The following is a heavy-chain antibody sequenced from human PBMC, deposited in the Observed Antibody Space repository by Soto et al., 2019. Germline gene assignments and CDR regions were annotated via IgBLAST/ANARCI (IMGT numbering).Heavy chain of an antibody. V-gene: IGHV3-30-3*01. J-gene: IGHJ1*01. CDR2: ISHDESIK. CDR1: GFTFSNYV. D-gene: IGHD3-22*01. CDR3: ARDDVTSGYGGTFPP. Sequence: QVQLVESGGGVVQPGRSLRLSCAASGFTFSNYVMHWVRQAPGKGLEWVALISHDESIKHYTDSVKDRFTISRDNSKNALDLQMDSLNAEDTAVYFCARDDVTSGYGGTFPPWGQGTLVAVSS.